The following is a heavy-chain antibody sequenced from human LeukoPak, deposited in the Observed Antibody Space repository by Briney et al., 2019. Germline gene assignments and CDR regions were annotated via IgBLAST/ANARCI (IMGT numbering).Heavy chain of an antibody. CDR3: ARDRGSGWPNYYFDY. J-gene: IGHJ4*02. D-gene: IGHD6-19*01. Sequence: ASVKVSCKASGYTFTSYYMHWVRQAPGQGLEWMGIINPSGGSTSYAQKFQGRVTMTRDMSTSTVYMELSSLRSEDTAVYYCARDRGSGWPNYYFDYWGQGTLVTVSS. CDR1: GYTFTSYY. CDR2: INPSGGST. V-gene: IGHV1-46*01.